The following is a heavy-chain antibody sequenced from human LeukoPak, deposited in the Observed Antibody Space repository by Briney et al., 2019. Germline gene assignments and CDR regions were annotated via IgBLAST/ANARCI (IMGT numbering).Heavy chain of an antibody. D-gene: IGHD3-10*01. CDR1: GYTFTGYY. V-gene: IGHV1-2*02. CDR2: INPKSGGT. CDR3: ARAVMVRGVIITANWFDP. J-gene: IGHJ5*02. Sequence: ASVKVSCKASGYTFTGYYMHWVRQAPGQGLEWMGWINPKSGGTNYAQKFQGRVTMTRDTSISTAYMEVSRLRSDDTAVYYCARAVMVRGVIITANWFDPWGQGTLVTVSS.